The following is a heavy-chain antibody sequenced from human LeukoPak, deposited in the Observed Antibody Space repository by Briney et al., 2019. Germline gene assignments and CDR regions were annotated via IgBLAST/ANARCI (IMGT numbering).Heavy chain of an antibody. J-gene: IGHJ4*02. CDR3: ARGHCSSTSCYPFYLDY. CDR2: ISSSSSYI. CDR1: GFTFSSYR. D-gene: IGHD2-2*01. V-gene: IGHV3-21*01. Sequence: GGSLRLSCAASGFTFSSYRMNWVRQAPGKGLEWVSSISSSSSYIYYADSVKGRFTISRDNAKDSLYLQMNSLRAEDTAVYYCARGHCSSTSCYPFYLDYWGQGTLVTVSS.